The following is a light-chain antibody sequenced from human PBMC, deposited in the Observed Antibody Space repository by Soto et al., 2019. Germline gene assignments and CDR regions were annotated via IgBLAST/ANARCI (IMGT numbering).Light chain of an antibody. V-gene: IGKV1-5*01. CDR3: QQYNSYPYT. CDR1: QSISSR. J-gene: IGKJ2*01. CDR2: DAS. Sequence: DIQMTQSPSTLSASVGDRVTTTCRASQSISSRLAWYQQKPGKAPKLLIYDASSLESGVPSRFSGSGSGTEFTLTISSLQPDDFATYYCQQYNSYPYTFGQGTKLEIK.